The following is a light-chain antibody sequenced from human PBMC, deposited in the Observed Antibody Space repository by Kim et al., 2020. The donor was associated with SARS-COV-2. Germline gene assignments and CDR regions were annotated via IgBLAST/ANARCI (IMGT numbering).Light chain of an antibody. J-gene: IGKJ2*01. CDR3: QQYDNLPMYT. CDR2: DAS. Sequence: SVRDRSTITCQASQDISNYLNWDQQKPGKAPKLLIYDASNLETGVPSRFSGSGSGTDFTFTISSLQPEDIATYYCQQYDNLPMYTFGQGTKLEI. CDR1: QDISNY. V-gene: IGKV1-33*01.